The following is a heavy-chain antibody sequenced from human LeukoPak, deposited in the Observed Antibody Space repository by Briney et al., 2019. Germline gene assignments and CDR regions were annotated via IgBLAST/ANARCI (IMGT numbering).Heavy chain of an antibody. D-gene: IGHD4-23*01. CDR1: GGSISSYY. V-gene: IGHV4-59*01. CDR3: ARVPDGGIFDY. CDR2: IHYSGST. J-gene: IGHJ4*02. Sequence: SETLSLTCTVSGGSISSYYWSWIRQPPGKGLEWIGYIHYSGSTNYNPSLKSRVTISVDTSKNQFSLKLSSVTAADTAVYYCARVPDGGIFDYWGQGTLVTVSS.